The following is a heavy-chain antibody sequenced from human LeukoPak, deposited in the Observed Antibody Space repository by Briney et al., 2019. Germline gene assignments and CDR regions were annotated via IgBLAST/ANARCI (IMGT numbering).Heavy chain of an antibody. Sequence: GASVKVSCKASGYTFTSYGISWVRQAPGQGLEWMGWISAYNGNTNYAQKLQGRVTMTTDTSTSTAYMELRSLRSDDTAVYYCARVDIVVVVAATIGSIAFDIWGQGTMDTVSS. J-gene: IGHJ3*02. CDR3: ARVDIVVVVAATIGSIAFDI. CDR2: ISAYNGNT. D-gene: IGHD2-15*01. CDR1: GYTFTSYG. V-gene: IGHV1-18*04.